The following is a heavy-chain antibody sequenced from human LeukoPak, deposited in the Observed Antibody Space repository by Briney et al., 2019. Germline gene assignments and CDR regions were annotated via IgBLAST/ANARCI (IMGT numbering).Heavy chain of an antibody. CDR3: ARIPSSRYDFWSGYYTNYYYGMDV. D-gene: IGHD3-3*01. V-gene: IGHV3-53*01. J-gene: IGHJ6*02. CDR1: GFTVSSNY. CDR2: IYSGGST. Sequence: TGGSLRLSCAASGFTVSSNYMSWVRQAPGKGLEWVSVIYSGGSTYYADSVKGRFTISRDNSKNTLYLQMNSLRAEDTAVYYCARIPSSRYDFWSGYYTNYYYGMDVWGQGTTVTVSS.